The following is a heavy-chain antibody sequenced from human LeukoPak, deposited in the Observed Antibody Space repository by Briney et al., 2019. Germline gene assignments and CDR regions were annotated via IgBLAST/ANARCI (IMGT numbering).Heavy chain of an antibody. CDR2: IYSSGST. CDR3: TRAEFSNSFDD. J-gene: IGHJ4*02. V-gene: IGHV3-53*01. CDR1: GFTVISNY. Sequence: GGSLRLSCAASGFTVISNYMSWVRQTPGRGLEWVAFIYSSGSTHYAESVEGRFTISRDNSKNTLYLEMTSLRVEDTAVYYCTRAEFSNSFDDWGQGTLVLVSS. D-gene: IGHD6-6*01.